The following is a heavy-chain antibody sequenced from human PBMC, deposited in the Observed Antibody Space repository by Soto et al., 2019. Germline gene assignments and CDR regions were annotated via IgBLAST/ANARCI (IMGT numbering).Heavy chain of an antibody. Sequence: QVQLVQSGAEVKKPGSSVKVSCTTSGGTFSSYTINWVRQAPGQRLEWMGRIIPILGLANYAQNFQGKFTITADNSTSTAYMELSSLRSEDTAVYYCARQFGTWGQGTLVTVSS. D-gene: IGHD3-10*01. V-gene: IGHV1-69*02. CDR2: IIPILGLA. J-gene: IGHJ5*02. CDR1: GGTFSSYT. CDR3: ARQFGT.